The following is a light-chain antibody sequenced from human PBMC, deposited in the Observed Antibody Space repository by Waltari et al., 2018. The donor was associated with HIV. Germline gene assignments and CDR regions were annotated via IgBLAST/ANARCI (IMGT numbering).Light chain of an antibody. CDR3: ASHAGSKDV. J-gene: IGLJ2*01. CDR2: DVT. CDR1: SSDVGAYNY. V-gene: IGLV2-8*01. Sequence: QAALTQPPSASGSPGQSGTIPCTGNSSDVGAYNYVSWVQQHPGKAPKLMIYDVTKRPSGVPDRFSGSKSGNTASLTVSGLQAEDEADYYCASHAGSKDVFGGGTRLTVL.